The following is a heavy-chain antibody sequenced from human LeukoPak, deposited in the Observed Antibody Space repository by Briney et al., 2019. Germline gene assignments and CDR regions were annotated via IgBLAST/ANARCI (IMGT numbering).Heavy chain of an antibody. D-gene: IGHD5-18*01. CDR2: IYTSGST. CDR3: AVDTALIRGLDY. CDR1: GGSNSRYY. Sequence: PSETLSLTCTVSGGSNSRYYWSWIREPPGPRPEWIGRIYTSGSTNYNPSLNSRVTMSLDTSKNQFSLKLSSVTAADTAVYYCAVDTALIRGLDYWGQGTLVTVSS. J-gene: IGHJ4*02. V-gene: IGHV4-4*07.